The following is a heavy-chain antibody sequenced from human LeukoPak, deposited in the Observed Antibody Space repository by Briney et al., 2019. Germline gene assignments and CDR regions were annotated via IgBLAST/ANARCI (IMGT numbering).Heavy chain of an antibody. D-gene: IGHD4-17*01. CDR2: IYYSGST. CDR1: GGSISSYY. CDR3: ARARSYYGDYTHLDY. J-gene: IGHJ4*02. V-gene: IGHV4-59*01. Sequence: SETLSLTCTVSGGSISSYYWSWIRQPPGKGLEWIGYIYYSGSTSYNPSLKSRVTISVDTSKNQFSLNLTSVTAADTAVYYCARARSYYGDYTHLDYWDQGALVTVSS.